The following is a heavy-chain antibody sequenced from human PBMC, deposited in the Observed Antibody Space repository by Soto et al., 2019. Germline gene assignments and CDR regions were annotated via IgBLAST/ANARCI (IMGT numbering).Heavy chain of an antibody. Sequence: SETLSLTCTVSGGSISSYYWSWIRQPPGKGLEWIGYIYYSGSTNYNPSLKSRVTISVDTSKNQFPLKLSSVTAADTAVYYCATVPRSGYSDTTWFDPWGQGTLVTVSS. J-gene: IGHJ5*02. CDR2: IYYSGST. V-gene: IGHV4-59*08. D-gene: IGHD2-2*01. CDR3: ATVPRSGYSDTTWFDP. CDR1: GGSISSYY.